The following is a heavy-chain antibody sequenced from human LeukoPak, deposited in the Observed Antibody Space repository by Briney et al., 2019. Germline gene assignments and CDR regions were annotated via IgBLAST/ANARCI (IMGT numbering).Heavy chain of an antibody. V-gene: IGHV4-39*07. CDR3: ARGRSLPYYYGSGSAPYYYYMDV. Sequence: SETLSLTCTVSGGSISSSSYYWGWIRQPPGKGLEWIGSIYYSGSTYYNPSLKSRVTISVDTSKNQFSLKLSSVTAADTAVYYCARGRSLPYYYGSGSAPYYYYMDVWGKGTTVTVSS. CDR1: GGSISSSSYY. J-gene: IGHJ6*03. CDR2: IYYSGST. D-gene: IGHD3-10*01.